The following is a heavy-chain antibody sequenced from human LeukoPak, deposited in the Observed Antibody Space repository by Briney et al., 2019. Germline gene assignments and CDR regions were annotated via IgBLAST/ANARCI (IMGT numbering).Heavy chain of an antibody. CDR3: ARDPLQPESQGYDWGSEYLQH. Sequence: GGSLRLSCAASGFTFSSYAMHWVRQAPRKRLEWGAVISYDGSNKYYADSVKGRFTISRDNSKNTLYLQLNSLRAEGTAVYYCARDPLQPESQGYDWGSEYLQHWRQGTLVTVFS. CDR2: ISYDGSNK. CDR1: GFTFSSYA. D-gene: IGHD5-12*01. V-gene: IGHV3-30-3*01. J-gene: IGHJ1*01.